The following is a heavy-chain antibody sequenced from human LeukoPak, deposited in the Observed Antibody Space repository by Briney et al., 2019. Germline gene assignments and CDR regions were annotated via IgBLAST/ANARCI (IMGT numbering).Heavy chain of an antibody. CDR3: ARGEWLALNYYFDY. CDR2: ISYDGSNK. J-gene: IGHJ4*02. CDR1: GFTFSSYA. Sequence: GGSLRLSCAASGFTFSSYAMHWVRQAPGKGLEWVAVISYDGSNKYHADSVKGRFTISRDNSKNTLYLQMNSLRAEDTAVYYCARGEWLALNYYFDYWGQGTLVTVSS. D-gene: IGHD6-19*01. V-gene: IGHV3-30-3*01.